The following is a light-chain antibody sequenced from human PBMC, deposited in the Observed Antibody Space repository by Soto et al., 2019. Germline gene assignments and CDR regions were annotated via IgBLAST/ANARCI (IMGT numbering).Light chain of an antibody. V-gene: IGKV1-27*01. Sequence: DIQMTHSASTRSASVLYRVTVTCRASQGITNHLAWYQQKPGKAPRLLIFAALTLHSGVSSRFSGSQSGTDFALTISSLQPEDVATYYCQRYNSPPLTFGQGTKVDIK. CDR2: AAL. CDR3: QRYNSPPLT. J-gene: IGKJ1*01. CDR1: QGITNH.